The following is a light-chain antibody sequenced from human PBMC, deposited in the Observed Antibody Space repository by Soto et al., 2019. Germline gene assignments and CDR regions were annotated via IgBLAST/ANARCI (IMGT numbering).Light chain of an antibody. J-gene: IGKJ1*01. CDR3: QKYNNWPWT. V-gene: IGKV3-15*01. CDR2: GES. CDR1: QSVSSN. Sequence: EIVMTQSPATLSVSPGEIATLSCRASQSVSSNLAWYQQKTGQAPRILIYGESTRATGIPARFSGSGSGTELNLTISRLQSEDFAVYYCQKYNNWPWTCGQGTKVDIK.